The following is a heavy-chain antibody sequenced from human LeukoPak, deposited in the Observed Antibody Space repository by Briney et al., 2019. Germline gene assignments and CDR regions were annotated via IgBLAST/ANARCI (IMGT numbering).Heavy chain of an antibody. CDR1: GFTFSSYA. V-gene: IGHV3-23*01. Sequence: GGSLRLSCAASGFTFSSYAMSWGRQAPGKGLEWVSAISGSGGSTYYADSVEGRFTISRDNSKNTLYLQMNSLRAEDTAVYYCAKLSYGGYFPHYCYLYYWGQGTLVTVSS. D-gene: IGHD5-12*01. J-gene: IGHJ4*02. CDR3: AKLSYGGYFPHYCYLYY. CDR2: ISGSGGST.